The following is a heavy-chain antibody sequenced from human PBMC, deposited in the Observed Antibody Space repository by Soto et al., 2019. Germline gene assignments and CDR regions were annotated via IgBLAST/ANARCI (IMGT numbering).Heavy chain of an antibody. CDR2: ISHDGINK. Sequence: RGSLRLSCAASGFTFSSYAMNWVRQAPGKGLEWVALISHDGINKYYADSVRGRFTISRDSSTNTLYLQMNSLRAADTAVYYCGRCTSTSCHLGSDYWGQGTLVTVSS. CDR1: GFTFSSYA. CDR3: GRCTSTSCHLGSDY. D-gene: IGHD2-2*01. V-gene: IGHV3-30-3*01. J-gene: IGHJ4*02.